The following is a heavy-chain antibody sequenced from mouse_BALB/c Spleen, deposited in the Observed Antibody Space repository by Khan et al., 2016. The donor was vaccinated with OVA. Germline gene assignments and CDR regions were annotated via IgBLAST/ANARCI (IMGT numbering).Heavy chain of an antibody. CDR3: ASELGRDYAMDY. D-gene: IGHD4-1*01. CDR1: GYSITRDYA. Sequence: EVQLQESGPGLVKPSQSLSLTCTVTGYSITRDYAWNWIRQFPGNKLEWMGYISNSGSTSYNPSLKSRISITRDTSKNQFFLQLNSVTTEDTATYDCASELGRDYAMDYWGQGTSVTVAS. V-gene: IGHV3-2*02. J-gene: IGHJ4*01. CDR2: ISNSGST.